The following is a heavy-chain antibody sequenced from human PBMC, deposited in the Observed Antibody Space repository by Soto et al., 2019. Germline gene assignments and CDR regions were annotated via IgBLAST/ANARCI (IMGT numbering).Heavy chain of an antibody. CDR2: IIPILGIA. CDR3: ARDRVVGATTDRGY. D-gene: IGHD1-26*01. CDR1: GGTFSSYT. Sequence: QVQLVQSGAEVKKPGSSVKVSCKASGGTFSSYTISWVRQAPGQGLEWMGRIIPILGIANYAQKFQGRVTITAHKSTSTASMELSSLRSEDTAVYYCARDRVVGATTDRGYWGQGTLVTVSS. V-gene: IGHV1-69*08. J-gene: IGHJ4*02.